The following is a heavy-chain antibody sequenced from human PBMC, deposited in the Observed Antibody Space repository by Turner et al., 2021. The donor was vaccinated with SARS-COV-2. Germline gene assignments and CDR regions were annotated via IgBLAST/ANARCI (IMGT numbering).Heavy chain of an antibody. D-gene: IGHD3-10*01. CDR1: GFTFDDYV. CDR2: ISWNSCSI. CDR3: AKVMVRGVIYYYYGMDV. Sequence: EVQLVESGGALVQLGRSLRLSCAASGFTFDDYVMHWVLQSPGKGLEWVSGISWNSCSIVYADSVKGRFTISIDNAKNSLYLQMNSLRAEDTALYYCAKVMVRGVIYYYYGMDVWGQGTTVTVSS. V-gene: IGHV3-9*01. J-gene: IGHJ6*02.